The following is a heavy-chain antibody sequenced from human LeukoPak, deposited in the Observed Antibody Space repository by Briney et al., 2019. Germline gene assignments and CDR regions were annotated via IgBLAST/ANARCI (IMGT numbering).Heavy chain of an antibody. Sequence: GGSLRLSCAASGFTFSSYWMSWVRQAPGKGLEWVANIKQDGSEKYYVDSVKGRFTISRDNARNSLYLQMNSLRAEDTAVYYCAGDATLYYYDSSGYTHDAFDIWGQGTMVTVSS. CDR1: GFTFSSYW. V-gene: IGHV3-7*01. CDR2: IKQDGSEK. D-gene: IGHD3-22*01. CDR3: AGDATLYYYDSSGYTHDAFDI. J-gene: IGHJ3*02.